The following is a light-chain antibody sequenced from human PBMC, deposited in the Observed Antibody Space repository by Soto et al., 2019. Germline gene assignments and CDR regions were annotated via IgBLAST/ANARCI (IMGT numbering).Light chain of an antibody. Sequence: EIVLTQSPGTLSLSPGERATLSCRASQSLTNNYLAWYQQRPGQAPRLLLYGASSRATVVPDSFSGSESETDFTLTISRLEPYDLAVYYCQQYSSSPWTFGQGTKVEI. CDR1: QSLTNNY. CDR2: GAS. V-gene: IGKV3-20*01. CDR3: QQYSSSPWT. J-gene: IGKJ1*01.